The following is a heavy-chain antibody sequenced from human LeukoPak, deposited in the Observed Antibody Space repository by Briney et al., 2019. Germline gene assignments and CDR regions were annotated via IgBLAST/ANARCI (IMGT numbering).Heavy chain of an antibody. Sequence: AGGSLRLYCAASGFTFSSYAMHWVRQAPGKGLEWVAVISYDGSNKYYADSVKGRFTISRDNSKNTLYLQMNSLRAEDTAVYYCARDRRVRGVIAGFDYWGQGTLVTVSS. CDR2: ISYDGSNK. J-gene: IGHJ4*02. CDR3: ARDRRVRGVIAGFDY. CDR1: GFTFSSYA. V-gene: IGHV3-30*04. D-gene: IGHD3-10*01.